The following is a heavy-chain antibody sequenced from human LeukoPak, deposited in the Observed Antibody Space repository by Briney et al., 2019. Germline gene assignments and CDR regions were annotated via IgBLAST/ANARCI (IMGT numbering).Heavy chain of an antibody. CDR2: ISGTTGNL. Sequence: PGASLRLSCSASGFTFSNFAMSWVRQAPGKGLEWVSGISGTTGNLYHADSVKGRFTISRDNSKNTLYLQMHSPRADDTAIYYCAKDRSFYGAPWYFDLWGRGTLVTVSS. V-gene: IGHV3-23*01. CDR1: GFTFSNFA. CDR3: AKDRSFYGAPWYFDL. D-gene: IGHD4-17*01. J-gene: IGHJ2*01.